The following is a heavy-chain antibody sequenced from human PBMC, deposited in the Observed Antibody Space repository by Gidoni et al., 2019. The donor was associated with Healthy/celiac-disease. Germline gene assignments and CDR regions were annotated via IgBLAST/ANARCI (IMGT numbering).Heavy chain of an antibody. CDR2: ISSSSSYI. Sequence: EVQLVESGGGLVKPGGSRRLSWAASGFTFSSYSMNWVRQAPGKGLEWVSSISSSSSYIYYADSVKGRFTISRDNAKNSLYLQMNSLRAEDTAVYYCARVSGGSYMDYWGQGTLVTVSS. J-gene: IGHJ4*02. CDR3: ARVSGGSYMDY. CDR1: GFTFSSYS. D-gene: IGHD1-26*01. V-gene: IGHV3-21*01.